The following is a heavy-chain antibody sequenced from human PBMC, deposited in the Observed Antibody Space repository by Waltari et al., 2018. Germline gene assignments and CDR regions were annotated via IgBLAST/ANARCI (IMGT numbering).Heavy chain of an antibody. CDR1: GFTFSDYY. D-gene: IGHD3-10*01. CDR3: ARYSVRGVFDP. J-gene: IGHJ5*02. Sequence: QVQLVESGGGLVKPGGSLRLSCAASGFTFSDYYMSWIRQAPGKGLEWVSYIRNSVSTYYYADSWKGGFTSSRDNARNSLYLQMNSLRAEDTAVYYCARYSVRGVFDPWGQGTLVNVAS. V-gene: IGHV3-11*01. CDR2: IRNSVSTY.